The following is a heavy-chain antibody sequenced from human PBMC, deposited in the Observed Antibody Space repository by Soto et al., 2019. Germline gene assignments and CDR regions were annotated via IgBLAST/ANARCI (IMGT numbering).Heavy chain of an antibody. CDR1: GYTFTGYY. V-gene: IGHV1-2*04. Sequence: ASVKVSCKASGYTFTGYYMHWVRQAPGQGLEWMGWINPNSGGTNYAQKFQGWVTMTRDTSISTAYMELGRLRSDDTAVYYCARAVVSAGGSRYYDFRPKYPNYYYYMDVWGKGTTVTVSS. D-gene: IGHD3-3*01. CDR3: ARAVVSAGGSRYYDFRPKYPNYYYYMDV. CDR2: INPNSGGT. J-gene: IGHJ6*03.